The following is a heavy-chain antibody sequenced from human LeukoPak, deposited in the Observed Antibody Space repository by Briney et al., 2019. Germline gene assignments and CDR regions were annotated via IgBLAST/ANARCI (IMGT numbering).Heavy chain of an antibody. V-gene: IGHV4-34*01. J-gene: IGHJ6*03. CDR1: GGSFIGYY. CDR2: INHSGST. CDR3: ARGSFRPQFNAELERRSGGRLGYYYYYMDV. D-gene: IGHD1-1*01. Sequence: SEALSLPCAGFGGSFIGYYWSGIRQPPGKGLEWMGEINHSGSTNYNPSLKSGVTISADTSNNQSSLKLSSVTAADTAVYYCARGSFRPQFNAELERRSGGRLGYYYYYMDVWGKGTTVTVSS.